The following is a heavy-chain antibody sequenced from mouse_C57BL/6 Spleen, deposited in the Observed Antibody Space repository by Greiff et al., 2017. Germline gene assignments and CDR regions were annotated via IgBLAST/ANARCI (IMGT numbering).Heavy chain of an antibody. J-gene: IGHJ3*01. V-gene: IGHV2-2*01. CDR1: GFSLTSYG. D-gene: IGHD1-2*01. CDR3: ARNDGGTWFAY. Sequence: QVQLQQSGPGLVQPSQCLSITCTVSGFSLTSYGVHWVRQSPGKGLEWLGVIWGGGSTGYNAAFISRLSISKNNSKSQVFFKMNSLQADDTAKYCCARNDGGTWFAYWGQGTLVTVSA. CDR2: IWGGGST.